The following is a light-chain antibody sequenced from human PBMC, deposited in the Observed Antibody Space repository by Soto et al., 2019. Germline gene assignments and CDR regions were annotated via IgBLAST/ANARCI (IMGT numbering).Light chain of an antibody. CDR2: KAS. J-gene: IGKJ1*01. Sequence: IQMTDAPSSVSASVLYRVRITCLSIQSISTHLAWYQQKPGKAPKLLISKASSLETGVPSRFSGSGSGTEFTLTISSLQPDDFATYYCQQYSSFSLTFGQGTKVDIK. V-gene: IGKV1-5*03. CDR1: QSISTH. CDR3: QQYSSFSLT.